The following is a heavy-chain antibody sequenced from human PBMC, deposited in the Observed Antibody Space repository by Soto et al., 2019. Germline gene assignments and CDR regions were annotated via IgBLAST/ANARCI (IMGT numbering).Heavy chain of an antibody. CDR2: IIPIFGTA. CDR3: ARDLPTLDY. CDR1: GGTFSSHA. V-gene: IGHV1-69*05. Sequence: GASVKVSCKASGGTFSSHAISWVRQAPGQGLEWMGGIIPIFGTANYAQKLQGRVTMTTDTSTSTAYMELRSLRSDDTAVYYCARDLPTLDYWGQGTLVTVSS. J-gene: IGHJ4*02.